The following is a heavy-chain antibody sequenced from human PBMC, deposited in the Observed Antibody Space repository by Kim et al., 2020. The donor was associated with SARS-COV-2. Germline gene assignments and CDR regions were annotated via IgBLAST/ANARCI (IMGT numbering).Heavy chain of an antibody. CDR2: INAGNGNT. Sequence: ASVKVSCKASGYTFTSYAMHWVRQAPGQRLEWMGWINAGNGNTKYSQKFQGRVTITRDTSASTAYMELSSLRSEDTAVYYCARSCSSTSCWGWFDPWGQGTLVTVSS. CDR3: ARSCSSTSCWGWFDP. V-gene: IGHV1-3*01. J-gene: IGHJ5*02. CDR1: GYTFTSYA. D-gene: IGHD2-2*01.